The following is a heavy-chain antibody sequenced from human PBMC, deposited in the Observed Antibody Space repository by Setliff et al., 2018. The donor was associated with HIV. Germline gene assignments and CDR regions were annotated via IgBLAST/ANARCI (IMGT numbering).Heavy chain of an antibody. CDR1: GDSINTPFW. Sequence: SETLSLTCTVSGDSINTPFWWSWIRQPAGKGLGWIGRVTNTGDTSYNPSLKSRVTISMDTSKNLFSLKLTSVTAADTAVYFCAKGSGPPWFDPWGQGTLVTSPQ. CDR2: VTNTGDT. V-gene: IGHV4-4*07. D-gene: IGHD3-3*01. CDR3: AKGSGPPWFDP. J-gene: IGHJ5*02.